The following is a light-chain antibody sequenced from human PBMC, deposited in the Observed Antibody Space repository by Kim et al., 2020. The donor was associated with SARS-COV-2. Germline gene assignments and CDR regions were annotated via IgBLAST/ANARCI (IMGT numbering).Light chain of an antibody. J-gene: IGKJ1*01. V-gene: IGKV1-5*03. Sequence: DIQMTQSPSTLSASVGDTVTITCRASRNIDTWLAWYQQKPGKAPKLLIYKASSLKSGVPSRFSGSGSGTEFTLTTSSLQPDDFATYYCEQYRRYPWTFGQGAQVVIK. CDR2: KAS. CDR1: RNIDTW. CDR3: EQYRRYPWT.